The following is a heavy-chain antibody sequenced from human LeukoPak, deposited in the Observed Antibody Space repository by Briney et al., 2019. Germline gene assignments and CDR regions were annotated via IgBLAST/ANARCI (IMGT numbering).Heavy chain of an antibody. D-gene: IGHD4-23*01. CDR1: GFTFNDYG. V-gene: IGHV3-20*04. CDR2: INWNGGST. CDR3: AKVNSGGNGAFDI. J-gene: IGHJ3*02. Sequence: RSGGSLRLSCAASGFTFNDYGMSWVRQAPGKGLEWVSGINWNGGSTGYADSVKGRFTISRDNAKNFLYLQMNGLRAEDTALYYCAKVNSGGNGAFDIWGQGTIVTVSS.